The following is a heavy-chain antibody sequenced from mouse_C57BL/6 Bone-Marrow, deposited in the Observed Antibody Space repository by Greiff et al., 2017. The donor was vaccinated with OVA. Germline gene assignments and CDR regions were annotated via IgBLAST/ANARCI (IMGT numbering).Heavy chain of an antibody. Sequence: QVQLQQSGAELMKPGASVKLSCKATGYTFTGYWIEWVKQRPGHGLEWIGEIFPGSGSTNYNEKFKGKATFTADTSSNTAYMQLSSLTPEDSAIEDCAREVTTIVATRGVYYWGQGTSVTVSS. CDR1: GYTFTGYW. CDR3: AREVTTIVATRGVYY. V-gene: IGHV1-9*01. J-gene: IGHJ4*01. CDR2: IFPGSGST. D-gene: IGHD1-1*01.